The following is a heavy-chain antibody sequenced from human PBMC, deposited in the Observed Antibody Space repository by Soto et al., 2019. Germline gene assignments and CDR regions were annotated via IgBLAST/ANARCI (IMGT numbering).Heavy chain of an antibody. CDR1: GFTFSRYA. D-gene: IGHD2-15*01. CDR2: ISYDGSNK. CDR3: ARDRVVLDS. Sequence: QVQLVESGGGVVQPGRSLRLSCAASGFTFSRYAMHWVRQAPGKGLEWVAVISYDGSNKYYADSVKGRFTISRDNSKNTLYLQMNSLRAEDTAVYYCARDRVVLDSWGQGTLVTVSS. V-gene: IGHV3-30-3*01. J-gene: IGHJ4*02.